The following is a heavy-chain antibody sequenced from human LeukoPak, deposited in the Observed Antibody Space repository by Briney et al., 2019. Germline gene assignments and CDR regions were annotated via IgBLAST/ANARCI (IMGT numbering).Heavy chain of an antibody. D-gene: IGHD6-19*01. J-gene: IGHJ4*02. V-gene: IGHV4-59*01. Sequence: SETLSLTCTVSGGSITSYHYSWIRQPPGKGLEWIGYISYSGSTNYNPSLKSRVTISVDTSKNQFSLKLNSVTAADTAVCYCARDLGALAGNRNVWGQGTLVTVSS. CDR3: ARDLGALAGNRNV. CDR1: GGSITSYH. CDR2: ISYSGST.